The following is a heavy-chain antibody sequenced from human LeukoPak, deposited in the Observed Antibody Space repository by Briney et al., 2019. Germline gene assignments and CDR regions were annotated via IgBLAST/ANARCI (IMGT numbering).Heavy chain of an antibody. Sequence: GGSLRLSCAASGFTFRSYGMHWVRQAPGKGLEWVAVISYDESHKYYADSVKGRFTISRDNSKNTLYLQMNSLRAEDTAVYYCARDLRVRGVIFDYWGQGTLVTVSS. CDR2: ISYDESHK. J-gene: IGHJ4*02. D-gene: IGHD3-10*01. CDR3: ARDLRVRGVIFDY. CDR1: GFTFRSYG. V-gene: IGHV3-30*03.